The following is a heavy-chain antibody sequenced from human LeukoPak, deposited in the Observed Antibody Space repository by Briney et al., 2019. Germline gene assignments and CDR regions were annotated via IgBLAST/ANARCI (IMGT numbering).Heavy chain of an antibody. J-gene: IGHJ4*02. D-gene: IGHD6-13*01. CDR1: GFTFSSYE. Sequence: GGSLRLSCAASGFTFSSYEMNWVRQAPGKGLEWVSYISSSGSTIYYADSVKGRFTIPRDNAKNSLYLQMNSLRAEDTAFYYCAKDDNSWSLDYWGQGTLVTVSS. CDR3: AKDDNSWSLDY. CDR2: ISSSGSTI. V-gene: IGHV3-48*03.